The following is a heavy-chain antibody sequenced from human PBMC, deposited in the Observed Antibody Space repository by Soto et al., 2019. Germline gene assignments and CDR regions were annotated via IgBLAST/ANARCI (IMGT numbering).Heavy chain of an antibody. CDR3: ARGPGITIFGVVHNDACDI. V-gene: IGHV4-31*03. CDR1: GGSISSGGYY. J-gene: IGHJ3*02. Sequence: NPSETLSLTCTVSGGSISSGGYYWSWIRQHPGKGLEWIGYIYYSGSTYYNPSLKSRVTISVDTSKNQFSLKLSSVTAADTAVYYCARGPGITIFGVVHNDACDIWGQGTMVTVSS. CDR2: IYYSGST. D-gene: IGHD3-3*01.